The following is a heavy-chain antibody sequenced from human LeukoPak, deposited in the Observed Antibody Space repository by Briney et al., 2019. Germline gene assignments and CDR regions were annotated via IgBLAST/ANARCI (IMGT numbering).Heavy chain of an antibody. CDR3: AKYHRSSSNAFDI. D-gene: IGHD6-6*01. J-gene: IGHJ3*02. CDR2: ISGSGGST. Sequence: GGSLTLSCAASGFTFSSYAMSWVRQAPGKGLEWVSAISGSGGSTYYADSVKGRFTISRDNSKNTLYLQMNSLRAEDTAVYYCAKYHRSSSNAFDIWGQGTMVTVSS. V-gene: IGHV3-23*01. CDR1: GFTFSSYA.